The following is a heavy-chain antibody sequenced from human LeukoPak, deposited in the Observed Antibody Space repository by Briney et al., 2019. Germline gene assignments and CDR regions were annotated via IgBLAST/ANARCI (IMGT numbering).Heavy chain of an antibody. CDR3: ARTGYTSGWYVGSFDY. J-gene: IGHJ4*02. CDR1: GYSFTNYW. V-gene: IGHV5-51*01. Sequence: PGESLKISCRVSGYSFTNYWIGWVRQMPGKGLEWMGIIYPDDSDTKYSPSFQGQVTISADKSISTAYLQWSSLKASDTAMYYCARTGYTSGWYVGSFDYWGQGTLVTVSS. CDR2: IYPDDSDT. D-gene: IGHD6-19*01.